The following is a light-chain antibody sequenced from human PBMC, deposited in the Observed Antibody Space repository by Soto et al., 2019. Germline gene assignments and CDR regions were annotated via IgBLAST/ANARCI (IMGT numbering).Light chain of an antibody. Sequence: EIVMTQSPATLSVSPGERATLSCRASQSVGSNLAWYQQKPGQAPRLLIYGASTRATGFPARFSGSGSVTEFTLTISSLQSEDFAVYYCQQYNYWPRSFGPGTKVYIK. CDR2: GAS. CDR3: QQYNYWPRS. J-gene: IGKJ3*01. CDR1: QSVGSN. V-gene: IGKV3-15*01.